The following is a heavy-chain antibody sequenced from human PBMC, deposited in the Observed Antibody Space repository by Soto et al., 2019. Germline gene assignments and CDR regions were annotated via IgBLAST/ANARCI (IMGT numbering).Heavy chain of an antibody. Sequence: GASVKVSCKASGYTFTGYYMHWVRQAPGQGLEWMGWINPNSGGTNYAQKFQGWVTMTRDTSISTAYMELSRLRSDDTAVYYCARDAGRGVYDFWSGDYLGYWGQGTLVTVSS. CDR1: GYTFTGYY. D-gene: IGHD3-3*01. J-gene: IGHJ4*02. CDR2: INPNSGGT. CDR3: ARDAGRGVYDFWSGDYLGY. V-gene: IGHV1-2*04.